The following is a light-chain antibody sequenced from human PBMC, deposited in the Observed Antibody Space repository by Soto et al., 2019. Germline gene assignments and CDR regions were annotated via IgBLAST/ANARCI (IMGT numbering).Light chain of an antibody. CDR1: SSDVGSYNL. Sequence: QSVLTQPASVSGSPGQSITISCTGTSSDVGSYNLVSWYQQHPGKAPKLMIYEVTKRPSGVSDRFSGSKSGNTASLTISGLQAEDEADYYCCSYASSSTYVFGTGIKVTVL. CDR2: EVT. V-gene: IGLV2-23*02. CDR3: CSYASSSTYV. J-gene: IGLJ1*01.